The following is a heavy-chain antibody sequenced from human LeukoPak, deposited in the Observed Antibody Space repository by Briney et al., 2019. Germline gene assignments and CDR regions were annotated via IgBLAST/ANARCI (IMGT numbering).Heavy chain of an antibody. J-gene: IGHJ4*02. Sequence: PSQTLSLTCTVSGGSISSGSYYWSWIRQPAGKGLEWIGRIYTSGSTNYNPSLKSRVTISVDKSKNQFSLKLSSVTAADTAVYYCARVKWGGDGYNDYWGQGTLVTVSS. CDR3: ARVKWGGDGYNDY. CDR2: IYTSGST. CDR1: GGSISSGSYY. D-gene: IGHD5-24*01. V-gene: IGHV4-61*02.